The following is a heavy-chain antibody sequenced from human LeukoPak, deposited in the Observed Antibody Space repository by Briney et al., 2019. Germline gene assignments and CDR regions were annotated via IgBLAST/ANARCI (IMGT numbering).Heavy chain of an antibody. V-gene: IGHV3-23*01. D-gene: IGHD2-2*02. CDR3: AKDVGYCSSTACYKPFDY. CDR2: LSGRGGST. CDR1: GVTFSDYA. Sequence: GGSLRLSCAASGVTFSDYAMSWGRQAPGKGRGEFSGLSGRGGSTYYADSVKGRFTISRDNSKNTLYLQMNSLSAEDTAVYYCAKDVGYCSSTACYKPFDYWGQGTLVTVSS. J-gene: IGHJ4*02.